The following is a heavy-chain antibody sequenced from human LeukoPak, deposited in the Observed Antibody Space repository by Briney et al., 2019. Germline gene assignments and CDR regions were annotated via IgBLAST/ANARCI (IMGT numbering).Heavy chain of an antibody. CDR2: INPDGSEK. CDR3: ARATPPS. Sequence: GGSLRLSCAASGFTFNIHWMTWVRQAPGKGLERVAKINPDGSEKYYVDSVKGRFTISRDNAKNSLYLQMNSLRAEDTAVYYCARATPPSWGQGTLVTVSS. CDR1: GFTFNIHW. J-gene: IGHJ4*02. V-gene: IGHV3-7*01.